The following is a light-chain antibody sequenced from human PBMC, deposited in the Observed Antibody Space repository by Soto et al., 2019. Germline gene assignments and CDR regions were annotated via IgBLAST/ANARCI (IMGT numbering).Light chain of an antibody. V-gene: IGKV3-20*01. CDR1: QSVSSSF. J-gene: IGKJ5*01. CDR3: QQYDNSPIT. CDR2: GAS. Sequence: EIVLTQSPGTLSLSPGERATLSCRASQSVSSSFLAWYQQKVGQAPRLLIYGASSRATGIPDRFSGTGSETDFTLTISRLEPEDFAVYYCQQYDNSPITFGQGTRLEIK.